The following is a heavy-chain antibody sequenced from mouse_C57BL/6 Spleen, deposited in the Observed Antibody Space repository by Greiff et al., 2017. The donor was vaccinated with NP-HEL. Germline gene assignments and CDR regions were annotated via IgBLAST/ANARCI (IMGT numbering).Heavy chain of an antibody. CDR3: ARLGATVVAFDY. CDR1: GYTFTSYW. CDR2: IHPNSGST. V-gene: IGHV1-64*01. Sequence: QVQLQQSGAELVKPGASVKLSCKASGYTFTSYWMHWVKQRPGQGLEWIGMIHPNSGSTNYNEKFKSKATLTVDKSSSTAYMQLSSLTSEDSAVYYCARLGATVVAFDYWGQGTTLTVSS. D-gene: IGHD1-1*01. J-gene: IGHJ2*01.